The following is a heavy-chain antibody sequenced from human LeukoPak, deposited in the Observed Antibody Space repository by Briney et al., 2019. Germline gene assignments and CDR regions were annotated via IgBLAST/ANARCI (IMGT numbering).Heavy chain of an antibody. CDR1: GFTFSSNW. CDR2: IKHDGSEK. V-gene: IGHV3-7*01. D-gene: IGHD4-23*01. J-gene: IGHJ3*02. CDR3: ARDKYGGNPGDAFDI. Sequence: GGSLRLSCAASGFTFSSNWMTWVRQAPGKGLEWVANIKHDGSEKDYVDSVKGRFTISRDNAKNSLYLQMNSLRAEDTAVYYCARDKYGGNPGDAFDIWGQGTMVTVSS.